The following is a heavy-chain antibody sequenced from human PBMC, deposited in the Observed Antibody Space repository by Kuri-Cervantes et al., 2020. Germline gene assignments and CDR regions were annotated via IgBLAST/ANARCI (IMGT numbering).Heavy chain of an antibody. D-gene: IGHD1-26*01. V-gene: IGHV1-69*05. J-gene: IGHJ4*02. CDR3: ARTSGVGANRGDYFDY. CDR2: IIPIFGTA. CDR1: GGTFSSYA. Sequence: SVKVSCKASGGTFSSYAISWVRQAPGQGLEWMGGIIPIFGTANYAQKFQGRVTITTDESTSTAYMELSSLRSGDTAVYYCARTSGVGANRGDYFDYWGQGTLVTVSS.